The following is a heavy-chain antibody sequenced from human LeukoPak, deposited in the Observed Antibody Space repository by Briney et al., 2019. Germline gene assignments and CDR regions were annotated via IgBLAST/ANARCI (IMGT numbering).Heavy chain of an antibody. CDR3: AREGGSPQYYFDY. V-gene: IGHV1-2*02. J-gene: IGHJ4*02. Sequence: ASVKVSCKASGYTFTGYYMHRVRQAPGQGLEWMGWINPNSGGTNYAQKFQGRVTMTRDTSISTAYMELSRLRSDDTAVYYCAREGGSPQYYFDYWGQGTLVTVSS. CDR1: GYTFTGYY. D-gene: IGHD3-16*01. CDR2: INPNSGGT.